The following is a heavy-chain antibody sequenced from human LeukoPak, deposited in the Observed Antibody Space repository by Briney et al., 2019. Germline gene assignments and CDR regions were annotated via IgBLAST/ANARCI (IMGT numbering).Heavy chain of an antibody. V-gene: IGHV3-74*01. D-gene: IGHD5-12*01. J-gene: IGHJ3*02. CDR3: ARSDNGFDI. Sequence: SGGSLRLSCAASGFTLSSYWMHWVRQAPGKGLVWVSRINGDGSTTTYADSVKGRFTISRDNAKNTLYLQLNSLRAEVTAVYYCARSDNGFDIWGQGTMVTVSS. CDR1: GFTLSSYW. CDR2: INGDGSTT.